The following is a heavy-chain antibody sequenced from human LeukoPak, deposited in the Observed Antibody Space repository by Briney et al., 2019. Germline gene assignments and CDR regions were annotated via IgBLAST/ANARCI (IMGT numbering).Heavy chain of an antibody. J-gene: IGHJ4*02. Sequence: GGSLGLSCAASGFTFSSYAMSWVRQAPGKGLEWVSAISGSGGSTYYADSVKGRFTISRDNSKNTLYLQMNSLRAEDTAVYYCAKEGPKYYYDSSGYYPAFGYWGQGTLVTVSS. CDR2: ISGSGGST. CDR1: GFTFSSYA. D-gene: IGHD3-22*01. V-gene: IGHV3-23*01. CDR3: AKEGPKYYYDSSGYYPAFGY.